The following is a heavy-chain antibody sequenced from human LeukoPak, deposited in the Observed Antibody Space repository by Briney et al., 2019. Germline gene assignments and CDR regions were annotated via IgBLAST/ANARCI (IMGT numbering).Heavy chain of an antibody. CDR3: AKSTASGYIYYFDY. CDR1: GFTFDDYA. Sequence: SLRLSCAPSGFTFDDYAMHWVRQAPGKGLEWVSGISWNGGGIGYAGSVKGRFTISRDNAKNSLYLQMNSLRAEETALYYCAKSTASGYIYYFDYWGQGTLVTVSS. D-gene: IGHD3-22*01. V-gene: IGHV3-9*01. CDR2: ISWNGGGI. J-gene: IGHJ4*02.